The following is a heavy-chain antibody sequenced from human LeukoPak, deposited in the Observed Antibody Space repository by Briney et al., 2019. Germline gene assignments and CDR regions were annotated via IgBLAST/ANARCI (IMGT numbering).Heavy chain of an antibody. CDR1: GFTFSSYA. D-gene: IGHD3-3*01. CDR3: ARDRNADFWSGYYTNYFDY. J-gene: IGHJ4*02. CDR2: INQDGSGK. Sequence: GGSLRLSCAASGFTFSSYAMSWVRQAPGKGLQWVATINQDGSGKYYVDSVKGRFTISRDNAKNSLYLQMNSLRAEDTAVYFCARDRNADFWSGYYTNYFDYWGQGTLVTVSS. V-gene: IGHV3-7*01.